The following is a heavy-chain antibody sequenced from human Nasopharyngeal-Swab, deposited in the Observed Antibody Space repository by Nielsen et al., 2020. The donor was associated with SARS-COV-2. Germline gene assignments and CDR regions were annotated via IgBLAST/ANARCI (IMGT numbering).Heavy chain of an antibody. D-gene: IGHD3-10*01. CDR1: GFTFSSYG. CDR3: AKDVTVGGLLWSGGGGMDV. Sequence: GESLKISCAASGFTFSSYGMHWVRQAPGKGLEWVAVISYDGSNKYYADSVKGRFTISRDNSKNTRYLQMNSLRAEDTAVYYCAKDVTVGGLLWSGGGGMDVWGQGTTVTVSS. J-gene: IGHJ6*02. V-gene: IGHV3-30*18. CDR2: ISYDGSNK.